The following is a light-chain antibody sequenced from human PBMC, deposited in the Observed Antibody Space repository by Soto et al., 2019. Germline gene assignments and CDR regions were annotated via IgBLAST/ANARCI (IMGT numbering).Light chain of an antibody. Sequence: QSVLTQPASVSGSPGQSITISCTGTSSDVGSCNCVSWYQQHPGKAPTLIIYEVNKRPSGVSNRFSGSKSGNTASLTISGRQAEDEADYYCCSSVGSPNWVFGGGTKLTVL. J-gene: IGLJ3*02. V-gene: IGLV2-23*02. CDR3: CSSVGSPNWV. CDR2: EVN. CDR1: SSDVGSCNC.